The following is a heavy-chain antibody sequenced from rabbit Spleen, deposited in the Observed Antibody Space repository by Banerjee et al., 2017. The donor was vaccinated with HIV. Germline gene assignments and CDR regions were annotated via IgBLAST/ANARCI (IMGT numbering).Heavy chain of an antibody. Sequence: QSLEESGGDLVKPGASLTLTCTASGVSFSSNHYMCWVRQAPGKGLEWIACIEGGSSGSSYYASWAKGRFTISKTSSTTVTLQMTSLTAADTATYFCARFYAGYGDFGYAAMWGPGTLVTVS. D-gene: IGHD7-1*01. CDR2: IEGGSSGSS. CDR3: ARFYAGYGDFGYAAM. V-gene: IGHV1S40*01. J-gene: IGHJ4*01. CDR1: GVSFSSNHY.